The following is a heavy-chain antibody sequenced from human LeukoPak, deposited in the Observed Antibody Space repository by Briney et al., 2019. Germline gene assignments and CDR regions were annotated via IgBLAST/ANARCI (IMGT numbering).Heavy chain of an antibody. CDR1: GFTFSSYW. CDR2: IKQDGSEK. Sequence: GSLRLSCAASGFTFSSYWMSWVRPAPGKGLEWVANIKQDGSEKYYVDSVKGRFTISRDNAKNSLYLQMNSLRAEDTAVYYCARARTRYSGSYGGAFDIWGQGTMVTVSS. J-gene: IGHJ3*02. V-gene: IGHV3-7*01. CDR3: ARARTRYSGSYGGAFDI. D-gene: IGHD1-26*01.